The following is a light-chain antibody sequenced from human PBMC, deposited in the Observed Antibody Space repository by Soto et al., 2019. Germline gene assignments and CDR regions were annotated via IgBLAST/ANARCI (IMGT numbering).Light chain of an antibody. V-gene: IGKV3-15*01. CDR1: QSVSSN. Sequence: EIVMTQSPGTLSVSPGERATLSCRASQSVSSNLAWYQQKPGQAPRLLIYGASTRATGIPARFSGSGSRTEFTLTISSLQSEDFAVYSWPPRYTFGQGTKLEIK. CDR2: GAS. J-gene: IGKJ2*01. CDR3: PPRYT.